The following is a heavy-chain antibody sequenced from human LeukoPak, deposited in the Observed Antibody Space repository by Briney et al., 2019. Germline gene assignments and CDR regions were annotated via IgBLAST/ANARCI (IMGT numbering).Heavy chain of an antibody. V-gene: IGHV4-34*01. D-gene: IGHD2-21*01. CDR2: INHSGST. J-gene: IGHJ6*02. CDR1: GGSFSGYY. Sequence: NSSETLSLTCAVYGGSFSGYYWSWIRQPPGKGLEWIGEINHSGSTNYNPSLKSRVTISVDTSKNQFSLKLSSVTAADTAVYYCARDIPYYYGMDVWGQGTTVTVSS. CDR3: ARDIPYYYGMDV.